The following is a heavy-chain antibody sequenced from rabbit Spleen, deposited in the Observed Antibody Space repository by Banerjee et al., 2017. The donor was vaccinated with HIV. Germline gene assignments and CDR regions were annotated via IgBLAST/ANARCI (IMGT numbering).Heavy chain of an antibody. CDR3: ARDLVGVIGWNFYL. CDR1: GFELSSYG. D-gene: IGHD2-1*01. CDR2: INTITGTA. J-gene: IGHJ4*01. V-gene: IGHV1S45*01. Sequence: QEQLVESGGGLVQPGGSLKLSCTASGFELSSYGVSWVRQAPGKGLEWIACINTITGTAVYATWAKGRFTISKTSSTTVTLRMTSLTAADRATYFCARDLVGVIGWNFYLWGQGTLVTVS.